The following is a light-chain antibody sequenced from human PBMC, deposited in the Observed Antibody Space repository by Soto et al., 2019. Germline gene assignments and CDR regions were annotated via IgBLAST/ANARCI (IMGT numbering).Light chain of an antibody. Sequence: QSVLTQPPSVSGAPGQRVTISCTGSSSNIGAGYDVHWYQRLPGTAPKLLIYGNSNRPSGVPDRFSGSKSGTSASLAITGLQAEDEADYYCQSYDSSLSGSGVFGTGTKATVL. CDR2: GNS. CDR3: QSYDSSLSGSGV. CDR1: SSNIGAGYD. V-gene: IGLV1-40*01. J-gene: IGLJ1*01.